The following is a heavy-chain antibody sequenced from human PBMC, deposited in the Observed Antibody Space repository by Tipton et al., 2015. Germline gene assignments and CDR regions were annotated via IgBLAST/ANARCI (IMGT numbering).Heavy chain of an antibody. V-gene: IGHV4-39*01. CDR2: LSYSGKT. J-gene: IGHJ3*02. CDR3: ARVTVDYGDYVGAFDI. CDR1: GGSISNSNYY. Sequence: LRLSCTVSGGSISNSNYYWGWIRQPPGKGLEWIGSLSYSGKTDYNPPLRSRVTISVDTSKNQFSLRLSSVTAADTALYYCARVTVDYGDYVGAFDIWGQGTMVTVSS. D-gene: IGHD4-17*01.